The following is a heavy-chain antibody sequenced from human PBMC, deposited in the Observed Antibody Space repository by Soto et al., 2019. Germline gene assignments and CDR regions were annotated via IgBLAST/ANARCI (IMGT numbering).Heavy chain of an antibody. CDR1: GYTFSDYF. CDR3: ARVTLKAGNWYDP. V-gene: IGHV1-2*02. CDR2: LNPKSGGT. J-gene: IGHJ5*02. Sequence: ASVQVSCQASGYTFSDYFIHLVREAPGQGFEWMGWLNPKSGGTNYGQRFQGRVTMTRDTSIGTGYMELNRLTSDDTAVYYCARVTLKAGNWYDPWGQGPRVTGAS.